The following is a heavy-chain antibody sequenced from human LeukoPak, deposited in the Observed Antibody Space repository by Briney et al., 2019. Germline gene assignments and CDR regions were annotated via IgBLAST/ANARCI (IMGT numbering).Heavy chain of an antibody. V-gene: IGHV3-53*01. Sequence: PGGSLRLSCAASGFTVSSNYMSWVRQAPGKGLEWVSAIYSGGSTYYADSVKGRFTISRDNSKNTLYLQMNSLRAEDTAVYYCARGWELLNRAFDIWGQGTMVTVSS. D-gene: IGHD1-26*01. CDR2: IYSGGST. CDR3: ARGWELLNRAFDI. CDR1: GFTVSSNY. J-gene: IGHJ3*02.